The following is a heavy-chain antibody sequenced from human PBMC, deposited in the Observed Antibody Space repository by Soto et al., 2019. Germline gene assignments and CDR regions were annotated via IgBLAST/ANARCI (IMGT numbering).Heavy chain of an antibody. CDR3: ARGDYYDSSGSQTGYFDL. CDR2: IIPIFGTA. V-gene: IGHV1-69*01. D-gene: IGHD3-22*01. Sequence: QVQLVQSGAEVQKPGSSVKVSCKASGGTFSSYAISWVRQAPGQGLEWMGGIIPIFGTANYAQKFQGRVTITEDESTSTAYMELSSLRSEDTAVYYCARGDYYDSSGSQTGYFDLWGRGTLVTVSS. J-gene: IGHJ2*01. CDR1: GGTFSSYA.